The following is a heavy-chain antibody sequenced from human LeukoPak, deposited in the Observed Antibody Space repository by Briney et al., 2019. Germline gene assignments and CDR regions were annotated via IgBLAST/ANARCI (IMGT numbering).Heavy chain of an antibody. D-gene: IGHD6-13*01. J-gene: IGHJ6*02. V-gene: IGHV4-34*01. CDR3: ARSRPIAAAVPFWYYYYGMDV. Sequence: SETLSLTCAVYGGSFSGYYWSWIRQPPGKGLEWIGEINHSGSTNYNPSLKSRVTTSVDTSKNQFSLKLSSVTAADTAVYYCARSRPIAAAVPFWYYYYGMDVWGQGTTVTVSS. CDR1: GGSFSGYY. CDR2: INHSGST.